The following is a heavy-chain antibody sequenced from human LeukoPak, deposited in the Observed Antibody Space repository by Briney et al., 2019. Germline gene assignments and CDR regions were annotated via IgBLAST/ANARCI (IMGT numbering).Heavy chain of an antibody. CDR3: AASIAAPGNYYNYYMDF. V-gene: IGHV4-61*02. D-gene: IGHD6-13*01. J-gene: IGHJ6*03. CDR2: IYTSGST. Sequence: SETLSLTCTVSGGSISSGSYYWSWIRQPAGKGLEWIGRIYTSGSTNYNPSLKSRVTISLDTSKNQFSLKLISVTAADAAVYYCAASIAAPGNYYNYYMDFWGKGTTVTVSS. CDR1: GGSISSGSYY.